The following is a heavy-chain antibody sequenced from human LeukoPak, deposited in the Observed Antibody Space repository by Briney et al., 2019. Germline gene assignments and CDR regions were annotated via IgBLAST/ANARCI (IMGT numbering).Heavy chain of an antibody. CDR2: ISWNSGSI. D-gene: IGHD3-3*01. CDR3: ARGSPTLSSTYYDFWSGYYTPEDYYYGMDV. Sequence: GGSLRLSCAASGFTFDDYAMHWVRQAPGKGLEWVSGISWNSGSIGYADSVKGRFTISRDNAKNSLYLQMNSLRAEDTAVYYCARGSPTLSSTYYDFWSGYYTPEDYYYGMDVWGQGTTVTVSS. V-gene: IGHV3-9*01. J-gene: IGHJ6*02. CDR1: GFTFDDYA.